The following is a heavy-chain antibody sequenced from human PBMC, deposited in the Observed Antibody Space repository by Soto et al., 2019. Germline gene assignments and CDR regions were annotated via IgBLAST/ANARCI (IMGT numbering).Heavy chain of an antibody. CDR2: ISAYNGNT. D-gene: IGHD3-9*01. Sequence: QAKLVQSGAEVKKPGASVKVSCKASGYSFTNYGISWVRQAPGQGLEWMGWISAYNGNTNYAQKLQGRITVTTDTSTSTGYMELRSLRSDDTAVYYCVRAAYDILTGYYRIWGQGTMVTVSS. CDR1: GYSFTNYG. V-gene: IGHV1-18*01. CDR3: VRAAYDILTGYYRI. J-gene: IGHJ3*02.